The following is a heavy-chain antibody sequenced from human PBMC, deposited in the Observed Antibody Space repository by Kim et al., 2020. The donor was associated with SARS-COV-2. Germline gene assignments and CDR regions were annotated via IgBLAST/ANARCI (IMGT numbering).Heavy chain of an antibody. Sequence: GGSLRLSCAASEFTFSSYWMHWVRQAPGKGLVWVSHINSDGSSTTYADSVKGRFTISRDNTKNTLYLQMNSLRAEDTAVYYCAKPYYYASGSYHHWGQGTLVTVSS. CDR3: AKPYYYASGSYHH. CDR1: EFTFSSYW. D-gene: IGHD3-10*01. V-gene: IGHV3-74*01. CDR2: INSDGSST. J-gene: IGHJ1*01.